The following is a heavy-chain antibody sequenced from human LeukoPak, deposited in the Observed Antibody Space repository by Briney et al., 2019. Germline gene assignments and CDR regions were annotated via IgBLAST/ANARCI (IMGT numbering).Heavy chain of an antibody. D-gene: IGHD6-13*01. CDR2: ISWNSGSI. CDR1: GFTFDDYA. J-gene: IGHJ4*02. V-gene: IGHV3-9*01. Sequence: PGRSLRLSCAASGFTFDDYAMHWVRHAPGKGLEWVSGISWNSGSIGYADSVKGRFTISRDNAKNSLYLQMNSLRAEDTAVYYCARWYSSSWYMAHFDYWGQGTLVTVSS. CDR3: ARWYSSSWYMAHFDY.